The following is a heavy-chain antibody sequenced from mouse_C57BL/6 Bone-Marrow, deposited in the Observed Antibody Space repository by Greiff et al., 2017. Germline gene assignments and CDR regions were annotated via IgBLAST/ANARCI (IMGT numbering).Heavy chain of an antibody. V-gene: IGHV1-81*01. J-gene: IGHJ3*01. D-gene: IGHD2-2*01. CDR1: GYTFTSYG. CDR3: AEGDIYYGSSLAY. Sequence: QVQLKQSGAELARPGASVKLSCKASGYTFTSYGISWVKQRTGQGLEWIGEIYPRSGNTYYNEKFKGKATLTADKSSSTAYMELRSLTSEDSAVYVCAEGDIYYGSSLAYWGQGTLVTVSA. CDR2: IYPRSGNT.